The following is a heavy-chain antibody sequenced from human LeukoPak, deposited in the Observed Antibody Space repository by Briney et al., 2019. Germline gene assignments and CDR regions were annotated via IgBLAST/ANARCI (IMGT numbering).Heavy chain of an antibody. CDR1: GYTFTNYD. Sequence: ASVKVSCKTSGYTFTNYDINCARQATGQGLEWLGWMSPNNGDTGYAQKFQGRVTMTRDTSTNTAYMELSGLTSGDTAVYYCARNPPRTGDFNSWGQGALVTVSS. CDR2: MSPNNGDT. J-gene: IGHJ4*02. D-gene: IGHD7-27*01. V-gene: IGHV1-8*01. CDR3: ARNPPRTGDFNS.